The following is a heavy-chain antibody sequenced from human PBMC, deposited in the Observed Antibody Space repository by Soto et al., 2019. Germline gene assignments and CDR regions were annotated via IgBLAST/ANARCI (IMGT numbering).Heavy chain of an antibody. CDR3: ARDLGGWPDY. CDR1: GYTFTSYA. J-gene: IGHJ4*02. Sequence: ASVKVSCKASGYTFTSYAMHWVRQAPGQRLEWMGWINAGNGNTKYSQKFQGRVTVTKDTSASTAYMELSSLRSEDTAVYYCARDLGGWPDYWGQGTLVTVPS. V-gene: IGHV1-3*01. D-gene: IGHD2-15*01. CDR2: INAGNGNT.